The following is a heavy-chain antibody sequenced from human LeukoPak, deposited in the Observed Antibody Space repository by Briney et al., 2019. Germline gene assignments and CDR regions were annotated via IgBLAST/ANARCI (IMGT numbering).Heavy chain of an antibody. CDR2: INHSGST. V-gene: IGHV4-34*01. J-gene: IGHJ4*02. Sequence: SETLSLTCAVYGGSFSGYYWSWIRQPPGKGLEWIGEINHSGSTNYNPSLKSRVTISVDTSKNQFSLKLSSVTAADTAVYYCARGGCSGAGNCCLFDYWGQGTLLTVSS. D-gene: IGHD2-15*01. CDR3: ARGGCSGAGNCCLFDY. CDR1: GGSFSGYY.